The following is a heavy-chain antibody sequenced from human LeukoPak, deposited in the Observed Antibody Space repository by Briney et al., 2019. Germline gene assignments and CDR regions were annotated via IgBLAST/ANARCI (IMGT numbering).Heavy chain of an antibody. CDR3: ARGLTWYYYGSGNHFDY. CDR1: GGSFSGYY. Sequence: PSETLSLTCAVYGGSFSGYYWSWIRQPPGKGLEWIGEINHSGSTNYNPSLKSRVTISVDTSKNQFSLKLSSVTAADTAVYYCARGLTWYYYGSGNHFDYWGQGTLVTVS. D-gene: IGHD3-10*01. J-gene: IGHJ4*02. V-gene: IGHV4-34*01. CDR2: INHSGST.